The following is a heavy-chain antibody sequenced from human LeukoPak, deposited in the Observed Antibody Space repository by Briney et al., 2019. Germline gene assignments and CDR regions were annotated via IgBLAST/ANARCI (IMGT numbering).Heavy chain of an antibody. V-gene: IGHV3-7*01. CDR2: IKSDGSET. CDR1: GFTFSSSW. J-gene: IGHJ4*02. Sequence: TGGSLRLSCAASGFTFSSSWMSWVRQAPGKGLEWVANIKSDGSETNYVASVKGRFIVSRDNAKKSLYLQMNSLRAEDTAVYYCARGYGGHYEWGQGSLVTVSS. CDR3: ARGYGGHYE. D-gene: IGHD4/OR15-4a*01.